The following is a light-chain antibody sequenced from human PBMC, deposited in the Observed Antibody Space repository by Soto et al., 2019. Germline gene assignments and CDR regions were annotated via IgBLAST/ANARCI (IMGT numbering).Light chain of an antibody. J-gene: IGKJ2*01. CDR3: QQSFSTLRT. CDR2: AAS. V-gene: IGKV1-39*01. Sequence: EIQMTQSPSSLSASVGERVTITCRASQSVSRYLNWFQQKPGKAPKLLIYAASTLEGGVPSRFSGSGSGTDFTLTISSLQPEDFATYYCQQSFSTLRTFGQGTKLEIK. CDR1: QSVSRY.